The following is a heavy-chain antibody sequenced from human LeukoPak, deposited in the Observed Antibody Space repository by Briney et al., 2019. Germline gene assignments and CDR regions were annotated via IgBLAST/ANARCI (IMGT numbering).Heavy chain of an antibody. V-gene: IGHV3-23*01. CDR3: ARDRGSGTYYLREFDY. Sequence: PGGSLRLSCAASGFTFSSYGMSWVRQAPGKGLEWVSAISGSGGSTYYADSVKGRFTISRDNSRNTLYLQMNSLRAEDTAVYYCARDRGSGTYYLREFDYWGQGTLVTVSS. D-gene: IGHD3-10*01. CDR1: GFTFSSYG. CDR2: ISGSGGST. J-gene: IGHJ4*02.